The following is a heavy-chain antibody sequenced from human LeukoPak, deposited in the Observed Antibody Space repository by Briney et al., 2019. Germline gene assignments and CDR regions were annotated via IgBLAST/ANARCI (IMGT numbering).Heavy chain of an antibody. Sequence: GGSLRLSCAVSGFTFSDHYMDWVRQAPGKGLEWVGRTRNKGNGYTTICAASVKGRFTVSRDESKNSLYLQMNSLRTEDTAVYYCARGFRSFDSWGQGTLVTVSS. V-gene: IGHV3-72*01. CDR3: ARGFRSFDS. CDR2: TRNKGNGYTT. J-gene: IGHJ4*02. CDR1: GFTFSDHY. D-gene: IGHD1-14*01.